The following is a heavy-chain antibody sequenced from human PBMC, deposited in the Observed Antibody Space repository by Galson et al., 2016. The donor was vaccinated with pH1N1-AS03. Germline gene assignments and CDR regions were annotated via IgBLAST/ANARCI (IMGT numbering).Heavy chain of an antibody. CDR1: GASVSHYASY. CDR2: VSARGTT. CDR3: ARDRRDCSGGSCSQDGWFDP. J-gene: IGHJ5*02. Sequence: LSLTCSVSGASVSHYASYWGWIRQAPWKGLEWIATVSARGTTYHNPSLDSRLTISLDTSKNHFPLTLTSVTAADTAMYSCARDRRDCSGGSCSQDGWFDPWGQGTLVVVSS. D-gene: IGHD2-15*01. V-gene: IGHV4-39*06.